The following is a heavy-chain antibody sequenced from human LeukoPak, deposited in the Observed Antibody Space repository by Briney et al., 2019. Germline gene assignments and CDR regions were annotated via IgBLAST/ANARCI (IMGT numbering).Heavy chain of an antibody. J-gene: IGHJ5*02. D-gene: IGHD6-19*01. CDR1: GFKFDDDG. V-gene: IGHV3-20*04. Sequence: GGSLRLSCAASGFKFDDDGMTWVRQAPGKRLEWVGGINWNGFSTGYADSVKGRFTTSRDNAKNSLYLQMNSLRAEDTAFYYCARGGSSGWPPRNWFDPWGQGTLVTVSS. CDR3: ARGGSSGWPPRNWFDP. CDR2: INWNGFST.